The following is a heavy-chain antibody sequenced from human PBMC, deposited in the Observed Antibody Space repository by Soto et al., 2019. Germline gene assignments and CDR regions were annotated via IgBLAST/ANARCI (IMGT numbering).Heavy chain of an antibody. CDR2: IYYSGST. CDR1: GGSISSGGYY. Sequence: ASETLSLTCTVSGGSISSGGYYWSWIRQHPGKGLEWIGYIYYSGSTYYNPSLKSRVTISVDTSKNQFSLKLSSVTAADTAVYYCARDRRITMVRGVIMGYYYYYGMDVWGQGTTVTVSS. CDR3: ARDRRITMVRGVIMGYYYYYGMDV. D-gene: IGHD3-10*01. J-gene: IGHJ6*02. V-gene: IGHV4-31*03.